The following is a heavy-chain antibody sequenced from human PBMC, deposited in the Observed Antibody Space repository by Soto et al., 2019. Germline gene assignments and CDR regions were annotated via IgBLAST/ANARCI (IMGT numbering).Heavy chain of an antibody. CDR3: ATSPYGSGSYYPFDY. J-gene: IGHJ4*02. Sequence: GGSLRLSCAASGFTFSSYAMSWVRQAPGKGLEWVSAISGSGGSTYYADSVKGRFTISRDNSKNTLYLQMNSLRAEDTAVYYCATSPYGSGSYYPFDYWGQGTLVTVSS. CDR1: GFTFSSYA. V-gene: IGHV3-23*01. CDR2: ISGSGGST. D-gene: IGHD3-10*01.